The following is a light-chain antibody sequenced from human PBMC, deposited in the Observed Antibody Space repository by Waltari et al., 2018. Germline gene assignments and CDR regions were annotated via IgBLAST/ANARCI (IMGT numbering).Light chain of an antibody. CDR3: QQYNSFPPT. CDR2: DAS. V-gene: IGKV1-16*01. J-gene: IGKJ4*02. CDR1: QAISTF. Sequence: DIVLTQSPSSLSLSLGDRAILSCRASQAISTFLAWFQQKPGKAPRPLIYDASTLQSGVSSSFSGSGSGTNFTLTISRLQPEDCATYYCQQYNSFPPTFGGGTRVEI.